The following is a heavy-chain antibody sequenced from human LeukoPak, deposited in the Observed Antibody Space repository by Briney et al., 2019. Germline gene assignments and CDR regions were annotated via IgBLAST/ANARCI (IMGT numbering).Heavy chain of an antibody. CDR3: ARGGVAAFDI. J-gene: IGHJ3*02. D-gene: IGHD5-12*01. CDR1: GGSISSGSYY. V-gene: IGHV4-61*10. Sequence: SETLSLTCTVSGGSISSGSYYWSWIRQPAGKRLEWIGHIYRSGSTNYNPSLKSRVTISVDTSKNQFSLKLSSVTAADTAVYYCARGGVAAFDIWGQGTMVTVSS. CDR2: IYRSGST.